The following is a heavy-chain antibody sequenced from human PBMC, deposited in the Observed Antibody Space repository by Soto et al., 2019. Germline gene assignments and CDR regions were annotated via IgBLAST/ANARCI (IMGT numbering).Heavy chain of an antibody. J-gene: IGHJ4*02. CDR2: IYSSGST. CDR1: GGSVSSDTHY. Sequence: SETLSLTCTVSGGSVSSDTHYWSWIRQPPGKRLEWIGFIYSSGSTNYNPSLKSRVTMSVDTSKNQFSLKLRSVIVADTAVYHCARGRGRWLQLSLYFDYWGQGTLVTVSS. CDR3: ARGRGRWLQLSLYFDY. V-gene: IGHV4-61*01. D-gene: IGHD5-12*01.